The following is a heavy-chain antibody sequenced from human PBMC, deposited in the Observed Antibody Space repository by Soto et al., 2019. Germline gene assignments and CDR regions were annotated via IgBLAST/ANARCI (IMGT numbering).Heavy chain of an antibody. CDR1: GYTLTELS. D-gene: IGHD3-10*01. Sequence: ASVKVSCKVSGYTLTELSMHWVRQAPGKGLEWMGGFDPEDGETIYAQKFQGRVTMTEDTSTDTAYMELGSLRSEDTAVYYCATGLFYGSGVDYWGQGTLVTVSS. J-gene: IGHJ4*02. CDR2: FDPEDGET. CDR3: ATGLFYGSGVDY. V-gene: IGHV1-24*01.